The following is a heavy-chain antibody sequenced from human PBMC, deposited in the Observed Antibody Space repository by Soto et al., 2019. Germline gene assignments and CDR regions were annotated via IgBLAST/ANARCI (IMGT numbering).Heavy chain of an antibody. CDR1: GFTVNNNY. D-gene: IGHD6-19*01. CDR2: IYSGGST. V-gene: IGHV3-66*01. Sequence: EVQLVESGGGLVQPGGSLRLSCAASGFTVNNNYMSWVRQAPGKGLEWVSVIYSGGSTSYVDSVKGRFTMSRANSKNPVYLQMNSLRAEDTAVYYCARDLYSSGWLTGFDPWGQGTLVTVSS. J-gene: IGHJ5*02. CDR3: ARDLYSSGWLTGFDP.